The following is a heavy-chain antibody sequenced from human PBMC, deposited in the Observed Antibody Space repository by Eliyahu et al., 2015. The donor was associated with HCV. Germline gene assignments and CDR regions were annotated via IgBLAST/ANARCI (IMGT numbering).Heavy chain of an antibody. J-gene: IGHJ4*02. CDR2: IWFDGSNK. CDR1: GFTFSDXG. CDR3: ARDGHHLLGGDPGAFDF. V-gene: IGHV3-33*01. D-gene: IGHD2-21*01. Sequence: QVQLVESGGGVVQPGRSLRLSCAASGFTFSDXGMHWVRQAPGKGLEGVALIWFDGSNKYYVDSVKGRFTISRDNSKNTLYLHMNSLRAEDTALYYCARDGHHLLGGDPGAFDFWGQGTLVTVSS.